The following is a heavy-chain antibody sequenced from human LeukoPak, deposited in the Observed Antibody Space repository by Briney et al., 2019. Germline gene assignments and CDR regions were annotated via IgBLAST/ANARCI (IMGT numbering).Heavy chain of an antibody. CDR1: GFTFSSYW. CDR3: ASGYTSGA. Sequence: PGGSLRLSCAASGFTFSSYWMHWVRQAPGKGPVWVSRINSDGSTTNYADSVKGRFTISRDNAKNSLYLQMNSLRAEDTAVYYCASGYTSGAWGQGTLVTVSS. J-gene: IGHJ3*01. V-gene: IGHV3-74*01. D-gene: IGHD6-19*01. CDR2: INSDGSTT.